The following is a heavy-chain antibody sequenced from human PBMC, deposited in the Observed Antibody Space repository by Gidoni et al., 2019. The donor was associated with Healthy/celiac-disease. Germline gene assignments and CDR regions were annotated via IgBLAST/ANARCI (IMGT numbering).Heavy chain of an antibody. CDR2: INHSGST. V-gene: IGHV4-34*01. D-gene: IGHD3-16*01. CDR1: GGSFSGYY. CDR3: ARGKGGLRWFDP. Sequence: QVQLQQWGAGLLKPSETLSLTCAVYGGSFSGYYWSWIRQPPGKGLEWIGEINHSGSTNYNPSLKSRVTISVDTSKNQFSLKLSSVTAADTAVYYCARGKGGLRWFDPWGQGTLVTVSS. J-gene: IGHJ5*02.